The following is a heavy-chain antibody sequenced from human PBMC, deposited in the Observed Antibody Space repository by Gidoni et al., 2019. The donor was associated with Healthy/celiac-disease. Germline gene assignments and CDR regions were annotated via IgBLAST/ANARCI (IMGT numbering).Heavy chain of an antibody. CDR1: GYSFTSYW. CDR2: IAPSDSYT. V-gene: IGHV5-10-1*03. J-gene: IGHJ6*02. D-gene: IGHD3-9*01. CDR3: ASSPLTGYYGFGYYYGMDV. Sequence: EVQLVQSGAVGNKPGESLRISCKGSGYSFTSYWNSWVRQMPGKGLEWMGRIAPSDSYTNYSPSFQGHVTISADKSISTAYLQWSSLKASDTAMYYCASSPLTGYYGFGYYYGMDVWGQGTTVTVSS.